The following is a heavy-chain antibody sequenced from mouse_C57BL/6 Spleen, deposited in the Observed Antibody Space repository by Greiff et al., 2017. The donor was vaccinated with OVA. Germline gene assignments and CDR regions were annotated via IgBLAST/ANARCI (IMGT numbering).Heavy chain of an antibody. J-gene: IGHJ1*03. CDR1: GYAFSSSW. Sequence: QVQLQQSGPELVKPGASVKISCKASGYAFSSSWMNWVKQRPGKGLEWIGRIYPGDGDTNYNGKFKGKATMTADKSSSTAYMQLSSLTSEDSAVYSCARDYYDYDGYFDVWGTGTTVTVSS. D-gene: IGHD2-4*01. V-gene: IGHV1-82*01. CDR2: IYPGDGDT. CDR3: ARDYYDYDGYFDV.